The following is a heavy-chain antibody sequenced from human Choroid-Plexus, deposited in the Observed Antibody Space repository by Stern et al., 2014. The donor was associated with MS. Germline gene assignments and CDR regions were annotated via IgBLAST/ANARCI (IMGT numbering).Heavy chain of an antibody. CDR1: GFTFGSCA. J-gene: IGHJ5*02. V-gene: IGHV3-30*18. D-gene: IGHD2/OR15-2a*01. Sequence: MQLVESGGGVVQPGRPLRLSCVASGFTFGSCAMHWVRQAPGKGLEWGAGISYDGGNKYYADSVKGRFTISRDNSQNTLYMQMSSLRPEDTAVYYCAKDRQYLTYFFDHWGQGSLVTVSS. CDR2: ISYDGGNK. CDR3: AKDRQYLTYFFDH.